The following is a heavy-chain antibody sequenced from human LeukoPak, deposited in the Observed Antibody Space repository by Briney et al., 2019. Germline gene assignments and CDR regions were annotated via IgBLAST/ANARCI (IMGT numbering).Heavy chain of an antibody. D-gene: IGHD3-3*01. V-gene: IGHV4-59*01. CDR1: GGSISSYY. CDR2: IYYSGST. Sequence: PSETLSLTCTVSGGSISSYYWSWIRQPPGKGLEWIGYIYYSGSTNYNPSLKSRVTISVDTSKNQFSLKLSSVTAADTAVYYCARAYYDFWSGYQYYYYMDVWGKGTTVTVSS. J-gene: IGHJ6*03. CDR3: ARAYYDFWSGYQYYYYMDV.